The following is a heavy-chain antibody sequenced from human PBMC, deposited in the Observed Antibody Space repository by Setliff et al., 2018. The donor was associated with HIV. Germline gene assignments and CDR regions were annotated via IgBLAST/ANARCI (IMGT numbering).Heavy chain of an antibody. CDR2: TKDKPAAYIT. D-gene: IGHD1-26*01. J-gene: IGHJ4*02. V-gene: IGHV3-72*01. CDR3: CGSFLGF. Sequence: TGGSLRLSCAASGFIISDHFMEWVRQAPGKGLEWIGLTKDKPAAYITEHAASVRGRFTISRDDSKSIAYLQLNSLKTEDTAVYYCCGSFLGFWGRGTLVTVSS. CDR1: GFIISDHF.